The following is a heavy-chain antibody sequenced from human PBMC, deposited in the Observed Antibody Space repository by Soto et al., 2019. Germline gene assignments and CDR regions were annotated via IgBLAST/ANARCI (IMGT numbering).Heavy chain of an antibody. CDR2: IIPSFGTA. V-gene: IGHV1-69*05. Sequence: QVQLVQSGAEVKKPGSSVKVSCKASGGTFSSYAISWVRQAPGQGLEWMGGIIPSFGTANYAQKFQGRVTXTXXXSXXTAYMELSSLRSEDTAVYYWARGANTAMVTRWFDPWGQGTLVTVSS. J-gene: IGHJ5*02. CDR1: GGTFSSYA. D-gene: IGHD5-18*01. CDR3: ARGANTAMVTRWFDP.